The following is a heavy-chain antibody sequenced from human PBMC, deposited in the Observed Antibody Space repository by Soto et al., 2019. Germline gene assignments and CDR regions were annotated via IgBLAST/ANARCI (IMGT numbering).Heavy chain of an antibody. D-gene: IGHD6-19*01. CDR1: GYTFTGYA. CDR2: INAGNGNT. CDR3: ARAVAVAADFDY. J-gene: IGHJ4*02. Sequence: QVQLVQSGAEEKKPGASVKGSCKASGYTFTGYAMHWVRQAPAQRLEWMGGINAGNGNTKYSKKFQGRDTITRDTSASTAYMELSSLRSEDTAVYYCARAVAVAADFDYWGQGTLVTVSS. V-gene: IGHV1-3*05.